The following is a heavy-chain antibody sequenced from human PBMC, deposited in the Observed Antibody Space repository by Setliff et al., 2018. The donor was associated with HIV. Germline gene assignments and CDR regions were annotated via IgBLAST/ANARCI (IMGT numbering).Heavy chain of an antibody. Sequence: SCKTSGYMFIAYGMNWVRQAPGKGLEWVSYISSSSSTIYYADSVKGRFTISRDNDKNSLYLQMDSLRAEDTAVYYCARDGGMGVYHMDVWGKGTTVTVSS. J-gene: IGHJ6*03. V-gene: IGHV3-48*01. CDR1: GYMFIAYG. D-gene: IGHD2-8*02. CDR3: ARDGGMGVYHMDV. CDR2: ISSSSSTI.